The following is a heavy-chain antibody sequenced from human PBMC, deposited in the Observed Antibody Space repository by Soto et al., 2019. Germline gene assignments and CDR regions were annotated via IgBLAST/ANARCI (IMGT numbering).Heavy chain of an antibody. J-gene: IGHJ4*02. CDR2: VHHTGST. CDR1: AGSITGHY. V-gene: IGHV4-59*11. CDR3: ARGRLYFDN. Sequence: PSETLSLTCIVSAGSITGHYWSCIRQPPGKGLEWIGCVHHTGSTDLNPSLKSRVTISVDTSKNQFSLKLGSVTAADTALYFCARGRLYFDNWGQGTLVTVSS.